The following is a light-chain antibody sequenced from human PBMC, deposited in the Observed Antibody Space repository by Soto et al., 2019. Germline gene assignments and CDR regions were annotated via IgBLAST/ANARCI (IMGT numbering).Light chain of an antibody. V-gene: IGLV6-57*01. CDR3: QSYDGTWV. CDR2: ENN. CDR1: SGSIASNY. J-gene: IGLJ3*02. Sequence: NFMLTQPHSVSESPGKTVTISCTRSSGSIASNYVQWYQQRPGSSPTTVIHENNQRPSGVPDRFSGSIDSSSNSASLTISGLKTEDEADYYCQSYDGTWVFGGGTKVTVL.